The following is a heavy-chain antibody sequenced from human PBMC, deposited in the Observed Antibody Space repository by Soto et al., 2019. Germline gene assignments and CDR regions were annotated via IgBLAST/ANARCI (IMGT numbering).Heavy chain of an antibody. CDR3: VRVPEYSGSVNYGY. CDR2: IFANDEQ. D-gene: IGHD3-10*01. J-gene: IGHJ4*02. V-gene: IGHV2-26*01. CDR1: GIPLSNGNMA. Sequence: QVTLKESGPVLVKPTETLTLTCTVSGIPLSNGNMAVSWIRQPPGKALEWLAHIFANDEQAYSPSLKSRRTIVQDTSKSQVVLTITNFDPVDTGTYSCVRVPEYSGSVNYGYWGQGTLVTVSS.